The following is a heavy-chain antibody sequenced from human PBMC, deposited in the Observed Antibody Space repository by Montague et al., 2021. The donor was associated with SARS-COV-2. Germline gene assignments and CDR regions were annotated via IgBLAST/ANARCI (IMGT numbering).Heavy chain of an antibody. CDR2: TYYRSKWYN. V-gene: IGHV6-1*01. J-gene: IGHJ4*02. D-gene: IGHD1-14*01. CDR1: GDSVSSYIAA. CDR3: TQERGPGRTTWHYFDY. Sequence: CAISGDSVSSYIAAWNWIRQSPSRGLEWLRRTYYRSKWYNDYAVSVRSRITISPDTSKNQFSLQLNSVTPEDTAVYYCTQERGPGRTTWHYFDYWGQGTLVTVSS.